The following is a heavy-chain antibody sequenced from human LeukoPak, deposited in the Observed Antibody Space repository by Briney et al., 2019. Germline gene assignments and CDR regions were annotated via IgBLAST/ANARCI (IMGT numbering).Heavy chain of an antibody. CDR2: ISAYNGNT. D-gene: IGHD6-13*01. V-gene: IGHV1-18*01. Sequence: ASVKVSCKASGYTFTSYGISWVRQAPGQGLEWMGWISAYNGNTNYAQKLQGRVTMTTDTSTSTAYMELRSLRSDDTAVYYCARDPPTRQYTNSFSLDYWGQGTLVTVSS. CDR3: ARDPPTRQYTNSFSLDY. CDR1: GYTFTSYG. J-gene: IGHJ4*02.